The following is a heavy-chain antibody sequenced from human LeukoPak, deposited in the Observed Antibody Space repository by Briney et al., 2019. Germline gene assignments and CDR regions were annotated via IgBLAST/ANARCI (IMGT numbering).Heavy chain of an antibody. D-gene: IGHD6-6*01. J-gene: IGHJ4*02. CDR2: IYCSGST. CDR3: AGADGSSSKSYLLNY. Sequence: SETLSLTCTVSDGSISSYYWSWIRQPPGKGLEWIGYIYCSGSTNYNPSLKTRVTMSVDTSKNQFSLKLSSVTAADTAVYYCAGADGSSSKSYLLNYWGQGTLVTVSS. V-gene: IGHV4-59*12. CDR1: DGSISSYY.